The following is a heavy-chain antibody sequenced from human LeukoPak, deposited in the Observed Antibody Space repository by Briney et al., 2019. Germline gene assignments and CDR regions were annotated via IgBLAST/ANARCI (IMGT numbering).Heavy chain of an antibody. CDR1: GYTFTGHF. D-gene: IGHD6-19*01. J-gene: IGHJ4*02. CDR2: INPNSGGT. CDR3: ATVPYSSGWYYFDY. Sequence: GASVKVSCKAYGYTFTGHFMHWVRQAPGQGLEWMGWINPNSGGTNYAPKFQGRVTMTRDTSISTAYMELSSLSSDDTAVYYCATVPYSSGWYYFDYWGQGTLVTVSS. V-gene: IGHV1-2*02.